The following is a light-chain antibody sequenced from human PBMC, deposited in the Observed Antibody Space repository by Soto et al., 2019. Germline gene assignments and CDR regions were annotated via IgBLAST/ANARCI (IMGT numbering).Light chain of an antibody. CDR1: QGIYRW. V-gene: IGKV1-12*01. CDR2: VAS. J-gene: IGKJ4*01. Sequence: MTPFPSSLVSSFRSTGTIPLWAGQGIYRWLAWDQQKPGKAPKLLIYVASSLQSGVPSRFSGSGSGTDFTLTISSLQPEDFATYFCQQAEGFPLTFGGGTKVEIK. CDR3: QQAEGFPLT.